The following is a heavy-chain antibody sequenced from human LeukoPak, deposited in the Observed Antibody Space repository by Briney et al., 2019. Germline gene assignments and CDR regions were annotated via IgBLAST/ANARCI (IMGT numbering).Heavy chain of an antibody. V-gene: IGHV4-34*01. J-gene: IGHJ5*02. CDR1: GGSFNGYY. CDR3: ARGTNNWFDP. Sequence: SETLSLTCAVYGGSFNGYYWSWIRQPPGKGLEWIGEINHSGSTNYNPSLKSRVTISVDTSKNQFSLKLSSVTAADTAVYYCARGTNNWFDPWGQGTLVTVSS. CDR2: INHSGST.